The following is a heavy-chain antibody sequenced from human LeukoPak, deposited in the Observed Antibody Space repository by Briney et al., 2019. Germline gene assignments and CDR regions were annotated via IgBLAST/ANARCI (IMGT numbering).Heavy chain of an antibody. CDR1: GGSISSTSYY. Sequence: PSETLSLTCTVSGGSISSTSYYWGWIRQPPGKGLEWIGNIYYSGSTYYNPSLKSRVTISVDMSKNQFSLKLSSVTAADTAVYYCAGEIYSSGWYCDYWGQGTLVTVSS. J-gene: IGHJ4*02. CDR2: IYYSGST. V-gene: IGHV4-39*02. CDR3: AGEIYSSGWYCDY. D-gene: IGHD6-19*01.